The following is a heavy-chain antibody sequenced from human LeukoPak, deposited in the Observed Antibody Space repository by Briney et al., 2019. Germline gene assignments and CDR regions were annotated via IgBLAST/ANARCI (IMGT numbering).Heavy chain of an antibody. CDR2: INTNTGNP. J-gene: IGHJ4*02. CDR1: GYTFTNYA. D-gene: IGHD2-2*01. V-gene: IGHV7-4-1*02. Sequence: GASVKASCKASGYTFTNYAMNWVRQAPGQGLEWMGWINTNTGNPTYAQGFTGRFVFSLDTSVSTAYLQISSLKAEDTAVYYCARDFVAAAATEDYFDYWGQGTLVTVSS. CDR3: ARDFVAAAATEDYFDY.